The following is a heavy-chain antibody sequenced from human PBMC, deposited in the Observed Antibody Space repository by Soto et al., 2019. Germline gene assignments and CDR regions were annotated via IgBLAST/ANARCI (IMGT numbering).Heavy chain of an antibody. D-gene: IGHD5-12*01. Sequence: QVQLVQSGAEVKKPGASVKVSCKASGYTFTSYDINWVRQATGQGLEWMGWMNPNSGNTGYAQKFQGRVTMTRNTSISTAYMELSSLRSEDTDVYYCARGLEDIVATIGGPDAFDLWGQGTMVTVSS. CDR3: ARGLEDIVATIGGPDAFDL. V-gene: IGHV1-8*01. CDR2: MNPNSGNT. CDR1: GYTFTSYD. J-gene: IGHJ3*01.